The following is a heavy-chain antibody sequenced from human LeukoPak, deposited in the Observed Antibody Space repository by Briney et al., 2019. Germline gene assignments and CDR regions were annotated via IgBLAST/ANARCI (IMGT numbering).Heavy chain of an antibody. CDR1: GFTFSSYW. CDR2: INTDGSST. CDR3: AKERIQLWREDAFDI. Sequence: PGGSLRLSCAASGFTFSSYWMHWVRQAPGKGLVWVSRINTDGSSTNYADSVKGRFTISRDNAKNTLYLQMNGLRAEDTAVYYCAKERIQLWREDAFDIWGQGTMVTVSS. D-gene: IGHD5-18*01. J-gene: IGHJ3*02. V-gene: IGHV3-74*01.